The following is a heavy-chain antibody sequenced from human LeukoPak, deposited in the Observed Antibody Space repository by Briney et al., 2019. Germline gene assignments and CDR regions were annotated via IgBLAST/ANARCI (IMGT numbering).Heavy chain of an antibody. CDR3: ARDRDTAMLYYFDY. D-gene: IGHD5-18*01. J-gene: IGHJ4*02. CDR2: ISSSSSTI. V-gene: IGHV3-48*04. Sequence: GGSLRLSCAASGFTFSSYSMNWVRQAPGKGLEWVSYISSSSSTIYYADSVKGRFTISRDNAKNSLYLQMNSLRAEDTAVYYWARDRDTAMLYYFDYWGQGTLVTVSS. CDR1: GFTFSSYS.